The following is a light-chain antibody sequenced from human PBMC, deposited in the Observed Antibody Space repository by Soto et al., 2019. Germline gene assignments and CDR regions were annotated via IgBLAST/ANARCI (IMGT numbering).Light chain of an antibody. CDR1: QSVSSN. CDR3: QQYNNWPPYT. CDR2: GAS. J-gene: IGKJ2*01. Sequence: EIVMTQSPATLSVSPGERATLSCRASQSVSSNLDWYQQKPGQAPRLVIYGASTRATGFPARFSGSGSGTEFTLTISSLQPEDFAVYYCQQYNNWPPYTFGQGTKLEIK. V-gene: IGKV3-15*01.